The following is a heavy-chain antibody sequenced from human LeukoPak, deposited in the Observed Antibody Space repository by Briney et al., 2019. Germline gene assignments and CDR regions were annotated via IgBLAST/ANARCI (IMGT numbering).Heavy chain of an antibody. CDR1: GGSISSYY. Sequence: PSETLSLTCTVSGGSISSYYWGWIRQHPGKGLEWIGYIYYSGSTYYNPSLKSRVTISVDTSKNQFSLKLSSVTAADTAVYYCARGFSYGGNLRYWGQGTLVTVSS. V-gene: IGHV4-59*06. CDR3: ARGFSYGGNLRY. J-gene: IGHJ4*02. D-gene: IGHD4-23*01. CDR2: IYYSGST.